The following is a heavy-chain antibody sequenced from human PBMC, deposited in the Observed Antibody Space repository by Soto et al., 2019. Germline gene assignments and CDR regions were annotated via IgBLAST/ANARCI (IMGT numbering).Heavy chain of an antibody. Sequence: GASVKVSCKASGGTFSSYAISWVRQAPGQGLEWMGGIIPIFGTANYAQKFQGRVTITADKSTSTAYMELSSLRSEDTAVYYCARAGQGRAWFDPWGQGTLVTVSS. D-gene: IGHD3-10*01. CDR2: IIPIFGTA. J-gene: IGHJ5*02. CDR3: ARAGQGRAWFDP. CDR1: GGTFSSYA. V-gene: IGHV1-69*06.